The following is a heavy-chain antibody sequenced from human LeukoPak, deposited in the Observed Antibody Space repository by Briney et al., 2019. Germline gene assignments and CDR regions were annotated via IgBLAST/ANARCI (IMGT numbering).Heavy chain of an antibody. D-gene: IGHD6-13*01. CDR3: ARDGLSSSWYGAFDI. Sequence: GGSLRLSCAASGFTFSSYAMHWVRQAPCKGLEWVAVISYDGSNKYYADSVKGRFTISRDNSKNTLYLQMNSLRAEDTAVYYCARDGLSSSWYGAFDIWGQGTMVTVSS. V-gene: IGHV3-30-3*01. J-gene: IGHJ3*02. CDR2: ISYDGSNK. CDR1: GFTFSSYA.